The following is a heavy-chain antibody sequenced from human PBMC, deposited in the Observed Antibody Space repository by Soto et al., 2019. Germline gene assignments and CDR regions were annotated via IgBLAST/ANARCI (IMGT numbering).Heavy chain of an antibody. J-gene: IGHJ4*02. D-gene: IGHD3-10*01. Sequence: QITLKESGPTLVKPTQTLTLTCTFSGFSLHTHAVGVGWIRQPPGKALEWLALVYWDDDKRYNLFLKSRLAITKDTSKNQVVLTMTNMDPVDTATYYCAHAAFGEFVGSFGYWGQGTRVTVSS. V-gene: IGHV2-5*02. CDR3: AHAAFGEFVGSFGY. CDR2: VYWDDDK. CDR1: GFSLHTHAVG.